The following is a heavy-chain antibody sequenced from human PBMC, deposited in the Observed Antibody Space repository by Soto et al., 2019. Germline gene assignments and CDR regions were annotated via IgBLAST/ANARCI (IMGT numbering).Heavy chain of an antibody. CDR2: ISAYNGNT. Sequence: ASVKVSCKASGYTFTSYCISWVRQAPGQGLEWMGWISAYNGNTNYAQKLQGRVTMTTDTSTSTAYMELRSLRSDDTAVYYCARGRGIAVAGTFDSWGQGTLVTVSS. CDR1: GYTFTSYC. CDR3: ARGRGIAVAGTFDS. V-gene: IGHV1-18*04. D-gene: IGHD6-19*01. J-gene: IGHJ4*02.